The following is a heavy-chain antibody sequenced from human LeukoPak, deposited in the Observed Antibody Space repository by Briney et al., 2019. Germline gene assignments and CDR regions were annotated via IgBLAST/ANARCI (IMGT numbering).Heavy chain of an antibody. CDR2: IRYDGSNK. J-gene: IGHJ4*02. Sequence: GGSLRLSCAASGFTFSSYGMHWVRQAPGKGLEWVAFIRYDGSNKYYADSGKGRFTISRDNSKNTLYLQMNSLRAEDTAVYYCARGPSGYHNTGGQGTLVTVSS. CDR3: ARGPSGYHNT. V-gene: IGHV3-30*02. D-gene: IGHD5-12*01. CDR1: GFTFSSYG.